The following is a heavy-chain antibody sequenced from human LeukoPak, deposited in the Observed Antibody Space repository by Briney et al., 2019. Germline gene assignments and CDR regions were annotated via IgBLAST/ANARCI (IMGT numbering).Heavy chain of an antibody. J-gene: IGHJ4*02. CDR2: IYTSGST. D-gene: IGHD6-19*01. CDR1: GGSISSGSYY. Sequence: SQTLSLTCTVSGGSISSGSYYWSWIRQPAGKGLEWIGRIYTSGSTNYNPSLKSRVTISVDTSKNQFSLKMSSVTAADTAVYYCARMTSSDWYAAGYYFDYWGQGTLVTVSS. V-gene: IGHV4-61*02. CDR3: ARMTSSDWYAAGYYFDY.